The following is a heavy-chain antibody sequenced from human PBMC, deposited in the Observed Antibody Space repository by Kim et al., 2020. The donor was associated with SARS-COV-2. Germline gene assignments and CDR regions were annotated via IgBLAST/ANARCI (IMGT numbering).Heavy chain of an antibody. CDR2: IWYDGSNK. Sequence: GGSLRLSCAASGFTFSSYGMHWVRQAPGKGLEWVAVIWYDGSNKYYADSVKGRFTISRDNSKNTLYLQMNSLRAEDTAVYYCARDHTPPLWFGEIHQGGYGMDVWGQGTTVTVSS. CDR1: GFTFSSYG. V-gene: IGHV3-33*01. D-gene: IGHD3-10*01. J-gene: IGHJ6*02. CDR3: ARDHTPPLWFGEIHQGGYGMDV.